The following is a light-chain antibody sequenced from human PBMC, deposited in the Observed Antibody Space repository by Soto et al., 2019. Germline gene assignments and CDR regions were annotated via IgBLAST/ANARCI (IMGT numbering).Light chain of an antibody. J-gene: IGKJ1*01. Sequence: EIVLTQSPAILSLSPGERATLSCRASQSVGRYLVWYQQTPGQAPILLIYDASNRATCVPARFSGSGSGTDFTLTISSLESEDFAVYYCQHRNNWPWTLGQGTRVEIK. CDR3: QHRNNWPWT. CDR2: DAS. V-gene: IGKV3-11*01. CDR1: QSVGRY.